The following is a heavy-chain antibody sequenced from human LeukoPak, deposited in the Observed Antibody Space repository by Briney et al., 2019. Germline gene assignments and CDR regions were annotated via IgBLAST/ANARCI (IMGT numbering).Heavy chain of an antibody. J-gene: IGHJ4*02. CDR3: ATTTAQQLVTYYFDY. D-gene: IGHD6-13*01. CDR1: GYTFTSYY. CDR2: INPSGGST. Sequence: ASVKVSCKASGYTFTSYYIHWVRQAPGQGLEWMGIINPSGGSTSYAQKFQGRVTMTRDTSTSTVYMELSSLRSEDTAVYYCATTTAQQLVTYYFDYWGQGTLVTVSS. V-gene: IGHV1-46*01.